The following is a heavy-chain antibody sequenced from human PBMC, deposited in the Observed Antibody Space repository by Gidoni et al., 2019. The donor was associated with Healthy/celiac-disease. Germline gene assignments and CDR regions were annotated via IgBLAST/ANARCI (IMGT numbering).Heavy chain of an antibody. CDR2: FYHSGST. Sequence: QVQLQDSGPGLVKPSGTLSLTCAVSGGSISSSTWWSWVRQPPGKGLEWIGEFYHSGSTNYNPSLKSRVTITVDKSKNQFSLKLSSVTAADTAVYYCASRDILTGHRRRGAFDIWGQGTMVTVSS. J-gene: IGHJ3*02. D-gene: IGHD3-9*01. V-gene: IGHV4-4*02. CDR3: ASRDILTGHRRRGAFDI. CDR1: GGSISSSTW.